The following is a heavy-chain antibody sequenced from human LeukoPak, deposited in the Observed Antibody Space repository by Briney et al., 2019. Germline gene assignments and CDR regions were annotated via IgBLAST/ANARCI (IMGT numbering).Heavy chain of an antibody. CDR1: GGSIRSSY. J-gene: IGHJ5*02. CDR2: IYNSGST. D-gene: IGHD1-26*01. CDR3: AREGYSETFFNWFDP. Sequence: PSETLSLTCTVSGGSIRSSYWSWIRQPPGKGLEWIGSIYNSGSTNYNPSLKSRVTISVDTSKNQFSLKLSSVTAADTAVYYCAREGYSETFFNWFDPWGQGTQVTVSS. V-gene: IGHV4-59*01.